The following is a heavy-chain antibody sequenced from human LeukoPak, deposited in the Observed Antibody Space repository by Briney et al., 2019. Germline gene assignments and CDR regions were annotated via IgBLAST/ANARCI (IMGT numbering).Heavy chain of an antibody. CDR3: ARTGYNYGTPLNY. CDR1: GFTFSSYA. V-gene: IGHV3-23*01. J-gene: IGHJ4*02. D-gene: IGHD5-18*01. CDR2: ISGSGGST. Sequence: GGSLRLSCAASGFTFSSYAMSWVRQAPGKGLECVSAISGSGGSTYYADSVKGRFTISRDNSKNTLYLQMNSLRAEDTAVYYCARTGYNYGTPLNYLGQGTLVTVSS.